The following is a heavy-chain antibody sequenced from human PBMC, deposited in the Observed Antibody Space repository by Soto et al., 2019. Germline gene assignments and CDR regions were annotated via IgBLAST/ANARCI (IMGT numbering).Heavy chain of an antibody. Sequence: ASVKVSCKASGYTFTSYGISWVRQAPGQGLEWMGWISAYNGNTKYAQKLQGRVTMTTETSTSTAYMELRSLRSDDTAVYYCARALKVGYSSSWYVYYYGMEVLGDGKTVNVSA. V-gene: IGHV1-18*01. CDR2: ISAYNGNT. CDR3: ARALKVGYSSSWYVYYYGMEV. J-gene: IGHJ6*04. CDR1: GYTFTSYG. D-gene: IGHD6-13*01.